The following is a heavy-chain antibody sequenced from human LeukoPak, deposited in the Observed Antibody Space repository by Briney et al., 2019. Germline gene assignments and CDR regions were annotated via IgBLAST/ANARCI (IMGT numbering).Heavy chain of an antibody. Sequence: GGSLRLSCAASGFTFSYYDMSWVRQAPGKGLEWVASITLSGGSTFYADSVKGRFTISRDNSKNTLYLQMNSLRAEDTAVYYCVKSDWFDPWGQGTLVTASS. CDR3: VKSDWFDP. CDR2: ITLSGGST. V-gene: IGHV3-23*01. J-gene: IGHJ5*02. CDR1: GFTFSYYD.